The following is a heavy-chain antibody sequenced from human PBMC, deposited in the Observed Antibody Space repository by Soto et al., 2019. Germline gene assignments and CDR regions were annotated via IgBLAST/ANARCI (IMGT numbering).Heavy chain of an antibody. CDR1: GGTFSSYT. V-gene: IGHV1-69*12. CDR3: AVGNDSTGYFAFY. D-gene: IGHD3-22*01. CDR2: IIPIFGTA. J-gene: IGHJ4*02. Sequence: QVHLVQSGAEVKKPGSSVKVSCKASGGTFSSYTISWVRQAPGQGLEWMGGIIPIFGTAHYAQKFQGKFTITADESTNTAYMELSSLRSEDTAVYYCAVGNDSTGYFAFYWGQGTLVTVSS.